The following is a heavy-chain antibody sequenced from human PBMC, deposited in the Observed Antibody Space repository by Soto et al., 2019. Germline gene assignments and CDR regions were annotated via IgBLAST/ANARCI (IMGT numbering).Heavy chain of an antibody. Sequence: QVQLVESGGGVVQPGRSLRLSCAASGFSFSSYGMHWVRQAPGKGLEWVAVIWYDGSNKYYADSVKGRFTISRDNSKNTLYLQMNSLRAEGTAVYYCVSPTRPGVVAATFGYWGQGTLVTVSS. CDR1: GFSFSSYG. CDR3: VSPTRPGVVAATFGY. J-gene: IGHJ4*02. D-gene: IGHD2-15*01. CDR2: IWYDGSNK. V-gene: IGHV3-33*01.